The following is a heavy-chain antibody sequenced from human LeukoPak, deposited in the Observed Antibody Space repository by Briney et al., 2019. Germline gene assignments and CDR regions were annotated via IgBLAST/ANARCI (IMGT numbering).Heavy chain of an antibody. V-gene: IGHV3-48*03. CDR1: GFTFSSYE. J-gene: IGHJ3*02. CDR2: ISSSGSII. D-gene: IGHD6-6*01. Sequence: GGSLRLSCAASGFTFSSYEMNWVRQSPGKGLEWVAYISSSGSIISYADSVKGRFTISRDNAKNSLYLQVISLRAEDTAVYYCARGPSIAARYDAFHIWGQGTMVTVSS. CDR3: ARGPSIAARYDAFHI.